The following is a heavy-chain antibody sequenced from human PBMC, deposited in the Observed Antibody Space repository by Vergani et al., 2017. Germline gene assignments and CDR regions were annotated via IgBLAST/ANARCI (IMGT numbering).Heavy chain of an antibody. D-gene: IGHD6-13*01. CDR3: ARHKEQLVPGNYYYYYYMDV. CDR1: GGSIRSTFYY. CDR2: IYYSGST. V-gene: IGHV4-39*01. J-gene: IGHJ6*03. Sequence: QLQLQESDPGLVKPSETLSLTCTVSGGSIRSTFYYWGWIRQPPGKGLEWIGTIYYSGSTYYNQSLKSRVTISVDTSKNQFSLKLNSVTAADTAVYYCARHKEQLVPGNYYYYYYMDVWGKGTTVTVSS.